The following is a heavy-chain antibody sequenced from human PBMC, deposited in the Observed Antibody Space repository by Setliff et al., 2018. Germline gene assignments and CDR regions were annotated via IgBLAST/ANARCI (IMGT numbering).Heavy chain of an antibody. J-gene: IGHJ5*02. V-gene: IGHV5-51*01. Sequence: PGESLKISCKGSGYNFNNDWIGWVRQMPGKGLEWMGSIFPGDSDTRYSPSFQGQVTISADKSISTAYLQWNSLKASDTALYYCARRFGAHYFFDRWGQGTLVTVSS. CDR2: IFPGDSDT. CDR3: ARRFGAHYFFDR. CDR1: GYNFNNDW. D-gene: IGHD3-16*01.